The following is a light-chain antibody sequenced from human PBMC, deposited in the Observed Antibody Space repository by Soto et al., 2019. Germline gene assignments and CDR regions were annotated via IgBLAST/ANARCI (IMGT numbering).Light chain of an antibody. J-gene: IGKJ5*01. CDR2: DSY. Sequence: DIQMTQSPSSLSASVGDRVTIICQASQDITNYLNWYQQKPGKAPKLLIHDSYNLETGVPSRFGGSGSGTYFSFTISSLQPEDIATYYCQQFDTLPLTFGQGTRLEIK. CDR3: QQFDTLPLT. V-gene: IGKV1-33*01. CDR1: QDITNY.